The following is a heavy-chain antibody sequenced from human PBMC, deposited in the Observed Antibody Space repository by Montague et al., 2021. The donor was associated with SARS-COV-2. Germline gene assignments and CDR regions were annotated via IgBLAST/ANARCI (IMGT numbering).Heavy chain of an antibody. Sequence: SLRLSCAASGFTFSSYAMSWARQAPGKGLEWVSAISGSGGSTYYADSVKGRFTISRDNSKNTLYLQMNSLRAEDTAVYYCAKHPPKDIVVVVAATQYYFDYWGQGTLVTVSS. CDR2: ISGSGGST. CDR1: GFTFSSYA. J-gene: IGHJ4*02. V-gene: IGHV3-23*01. D-gene: IGHD2-15*01. CDR3: AKHPPKDIVVVVAATQYYFDY.